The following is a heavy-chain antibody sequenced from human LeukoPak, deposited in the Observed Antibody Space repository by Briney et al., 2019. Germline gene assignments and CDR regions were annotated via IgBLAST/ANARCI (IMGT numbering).Heavy chain of an antibody. J-gene: IGHJ4*02. CDR3: AYMRGLHYGIDY. CDR1: GFTFSSYA. V-gene: IGHV3-23*01. CDR2: ISGSDGST. Sequence: PGGSLRLSCAASGFTFSSYAMTWVRQAPGKGLEWVSSISGSDGSTYYADSVKGRFTISRDNSKNTLYLQMNSLRAEDTAVYYCAYMRGLHYGIDYWGQGTLVTVSS. D-gene: IGHD3-10*01.